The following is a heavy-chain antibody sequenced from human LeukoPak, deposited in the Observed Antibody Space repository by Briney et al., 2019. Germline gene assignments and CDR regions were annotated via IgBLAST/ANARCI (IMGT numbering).Heavy chain of an antibody. CDR2: INPSGGST. J-gene: IGHJ4*02. V-gene: IGHV1-46*01. CDR1: GYTFTSYY. Sequence: ASVKVSCKASGYTFTSYYMHWVRQAPGQGLEGMGIINPSGGSTSYAQKFQGRVTMTRDTSTSTVYMELSSLRSEDTAVYYCARDQGGNYYDSSGYYVYWGQGTLVTVSS. CDR3: ARDQGGNYYDSSGYYVY. D-gene: IGHD3-22*01.